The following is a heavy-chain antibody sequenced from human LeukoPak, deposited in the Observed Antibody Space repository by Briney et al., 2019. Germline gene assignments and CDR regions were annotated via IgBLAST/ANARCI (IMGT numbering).Heavy chain of an antibody. J-gene: IGHJ4*02. D-gene: IGHD3-10*01. V-gene: IGHV4-59*01. CDR1: GASINTYY. CDR3: ARVLRPMASQYYFDY. CDR2: IYYSGTT. Sequence: SETLSLTCTVSGASINTYYWSWIRQPPGKGLEWIGYIYYSGTTNSNPSLKTRVTISIDTSKNQFSLKLSSVTAADTAVYYCARVLRPMASQYYFDYWGQGTLVTVSS.